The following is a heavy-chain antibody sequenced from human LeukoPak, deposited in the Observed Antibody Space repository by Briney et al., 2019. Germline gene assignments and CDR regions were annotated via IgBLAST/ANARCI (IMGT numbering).Heavy chain of an antibody. CDR2: IKQDGSER. D-gene: IGHD1-7*01. J-gene: IGHJ4*02. Sequence: GGSLRLSCAASGFTFNDYWMTWVRQAPGKGLEWVAHIKQDGSERYYGDSVKGRFTISRDNAKNLVYLQMNSLGAEDTALYYCARGWNYAFLFDSWGQGTLVTVSS. V-gene: IGHV3-7*01. CDR1: GFTFNDYW. CDR3: ARGWNYAFLFDS.